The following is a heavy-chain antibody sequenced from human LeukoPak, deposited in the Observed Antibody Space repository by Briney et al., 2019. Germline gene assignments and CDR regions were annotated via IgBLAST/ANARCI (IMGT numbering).Heavy chain of an antibody. CDR1: GFTFSSYA. CDR2: ISGSGGST. Sequence: QPGGSLRLSCAASGFTFSSYAMSWVRQAPGKGLEWVSGISGSGGSTYYADSVKGRFTISRDNSKNTLYLQMNSLRVGDTAVYYCARDTPGLGIDNWGQGTLVTVSS. CDR3: ARDTPGLGIDN. D-gene: IGHD7-27*01. V-gene: IGHV3-23*01. J-gene: IGHJ4*02.